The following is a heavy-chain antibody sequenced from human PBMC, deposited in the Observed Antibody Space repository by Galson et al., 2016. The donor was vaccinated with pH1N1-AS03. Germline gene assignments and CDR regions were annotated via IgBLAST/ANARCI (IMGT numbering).Heavy chain of an antibody. Sequence: LSLTCTVSGGSISSGGYYWIWIRQHPGKGLEWIGYIFHSGSTYYNPSLESLVSISVDTSKNQFSLKLKSGTAADTAVYYCARQDSGAYYLDSWGPGTLVTVSS. D-gene: IGHD1-26*01. CDR2: IFHSGST. CDR1: GGSISSGGYY. J-gene: IGHJ4*02. CDR3: ARQDSGAYYLDS. V-gene: IGHV4-31*01.